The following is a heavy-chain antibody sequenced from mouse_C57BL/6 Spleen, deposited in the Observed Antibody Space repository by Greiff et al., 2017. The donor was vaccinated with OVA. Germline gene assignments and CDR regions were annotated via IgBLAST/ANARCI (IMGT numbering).Heavy chain of an antibody. D-gene: IGHD1-1*01. Sequence: EVQRVESGGGLVKPGGSLKLSCAASGFTFSDYGMHWVRQAPEKGLEWVAYISSGGSTIYYADTVKGRFTISRDNAKNTLFLQMTSLRSEDTAMYYCARALRYYFDYWGQGTTLTVSS. V-gene: IGHV5-17*01. CDR1: GFTFSDYG. CDR2: ISSGGSTI. J-gene: IGHJ2*01. CDR3: ARALRYYFDY.